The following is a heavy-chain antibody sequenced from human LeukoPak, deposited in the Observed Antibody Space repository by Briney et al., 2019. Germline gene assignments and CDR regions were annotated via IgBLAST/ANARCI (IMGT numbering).Heavy chain of an antibody. CDR2: IYHSGST. D-gene: IGHD6-19*01. Sequence: SGTLSLTCAVSGGSISSSNWWSWVRQPPGKGLEWIGEIYHSGSTNYNPSLKSRVTISVDKSKNQFSLKLSSVTAADTAVYYCARDSRGGWFNRDLDYWGQGTLVTVSS. CDR3: ARDSRGGWFNRDLDY. CDR1: GGSISSSNW. V-gene: IGHV4-4*02. J-gene: IGHJ4*02.